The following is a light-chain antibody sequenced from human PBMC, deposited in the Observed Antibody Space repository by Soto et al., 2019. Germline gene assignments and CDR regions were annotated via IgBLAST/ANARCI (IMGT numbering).Light chain of an antibody. CDR2: GAA. V-gene: IGKV3-15*01. CDR1: QTISSD. CDR3: QQYHNWPA. Sequence: EIVLTQSPGTLSLSPGDRATLSCRASQTISSDYLAWYQQKPGQAPRLLIYGAATRAAGIPARFSGSGSGTEFTLTINSLQSEDFAVYYCQQYHNWPAFGQGTKV. J-gene: IGKJ1*01.